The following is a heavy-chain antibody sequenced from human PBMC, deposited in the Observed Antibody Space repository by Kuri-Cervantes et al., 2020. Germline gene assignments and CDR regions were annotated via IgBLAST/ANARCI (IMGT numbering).Heavy chain of an antibody. J-gene: IGHJ6*02. D-gene: IGHD3-3*01. V-gene: IGHV3-30-3*01. CDR2: ISYDGSNK. CDR3: AKVGFWSGYYGMDV. CDR1: GFTFSSYA. Sequence: GGSLRLSCAVSGFTFSSYAMHWVRQAPGKGLEWVAVISYDGSNKYYADSVKGRFTISRDNSKNTLYLQMNSLRAEDTAVYYCAKVGFWSGYYGMDVWGQGTTVTVSS.